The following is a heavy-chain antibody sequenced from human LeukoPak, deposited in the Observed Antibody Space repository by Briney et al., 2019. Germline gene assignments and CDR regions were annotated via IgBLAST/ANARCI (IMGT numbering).Heavy chain of an antibody. CDR1: VGTFIIYA. Sequence: SVTVSYKPSVGTFIIYAISWVRQAPGQGREGMGRIIPILGIANYAQKFQGRVTITADKSTSTAYMELSSLRSEDTAVYYCATLGLQSDYYYYGMDVWGQGTTVTVSS. J-gene: IGHJ6*02. CDR3: ATLGLQSDYYYYGMDV. V-gene: IGHV1-69*04. D-gene: IGHD4-11*01. CDR2: IIPILGIA.